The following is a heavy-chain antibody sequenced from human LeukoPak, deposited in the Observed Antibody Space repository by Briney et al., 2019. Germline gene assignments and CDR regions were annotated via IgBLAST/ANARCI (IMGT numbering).Heavy chain of an antibody. CDR2: INHSGST. CDR1: GGSFSGYY. D-gene: IGHD6-13*01. J-gene: IGHJ3*02. CDR3: ARVGYSSSWYFVDI. Sequence: SETLSLTCAVYGGSFSGYYWSWIRQPPGKGLEWIGEINHSGSTNYNPSLKSRVTISVDTSKNQFSLKLSSVTAADTAVYYCARVGYSSSWYFVDIWGQGTMVTVSS. V-gene: IGHV4-34*01.